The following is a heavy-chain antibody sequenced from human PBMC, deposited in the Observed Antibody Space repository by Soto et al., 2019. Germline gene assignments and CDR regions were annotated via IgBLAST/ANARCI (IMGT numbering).Heavy chain of an antibody. D-gene: IGHD2-2*01. V-gene: IGHV1-46*01. J-gene: IGHJ4*02. CDR2: INPIGGST. CDR3: ARDLAITVPAPMGY. CDR1: GYTFTSYY. Sequence: ASVKVSCKASGYTFTSYYMHWVRQAPGQGLEWMGIINPIGGSTSYAQKLQGRVTITADKSTSTAYMELSSLRSDDTAVYYCARDLAITVPAPMGYWGQGTLVTVSS.